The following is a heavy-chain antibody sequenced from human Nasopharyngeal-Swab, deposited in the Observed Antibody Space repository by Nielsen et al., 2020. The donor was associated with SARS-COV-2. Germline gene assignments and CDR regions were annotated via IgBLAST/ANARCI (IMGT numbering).Heavy chain of an antibody. Sequence: MRQPPGNGLAWIGYIYCSGSTNYNPSLKSRVTISVDTSKNQFSLKLSSVTAADTAVYYCAKGYSSGWWGGATADWFDPWGQGTLVTVSS. CDR3: AKGYSSGWWGGATADWFDP. V-gene: IGHV4-61*06. J-gene: IGHJ5*02. CDR2: IYCSGST. D-gene: IGHD6-19*01.